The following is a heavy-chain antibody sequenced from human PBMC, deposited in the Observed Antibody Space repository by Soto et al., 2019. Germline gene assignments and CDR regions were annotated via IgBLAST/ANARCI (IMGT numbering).Heavy chain of an antibody. D-gene: IGHD2-21*02. Sequence: QVQLVDSGGGVVQPGRSLRLSCAASGFIFSIYGMHWVRQAPGKGLEWVAVISSDGSNSYYADFVKGRFTISRDNSNNTLYLQMNNLRPEDTAVYYCAKDLQLGCDGYYFDYWGQGTLVSVSS. CDR2: ISSDGSNS. CDR3: AKDLQLGCDGYYFDY. CDR1: GFIFSIYG. J-gene: IGHJ4*02. V-gene: IGHV3-30*18.